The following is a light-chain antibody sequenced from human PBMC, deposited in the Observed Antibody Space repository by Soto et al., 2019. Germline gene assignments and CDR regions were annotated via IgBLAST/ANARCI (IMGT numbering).Light chain of an antibody. Sequence: QSVLTQPRSVSGSPGQSVTTSCTGTSSDVGGYNYVSWYQQHPGKAPKLMIYDVSKRPSGVPDRFSGSKSGNTASLTISGLQAEDEADYYCCSYAGSYTRVSGTGTKVTVL. V-gene: IGLV2-11*01. CDR2: DVS. CDR1: SSDVGGYNY. CDR3: CSYAGSYTRV. J-gene: IGLJ1*01.